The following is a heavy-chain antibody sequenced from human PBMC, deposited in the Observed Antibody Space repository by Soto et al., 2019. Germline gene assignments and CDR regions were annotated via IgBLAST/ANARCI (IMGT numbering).Heavy chain of an antibody. CDR3: ARDDAGYSSGWYRGRAFDI. D-gene: IGHD6-19*01. CDR1: GFTFSSYW. J-gene: IGHJ3*02. CDR2: INKDGSEK. Sequence: EVQLVESGGGLVQPGGSLRLSCAASGFTFSSYWMSWVRQAPGKGLEWVANINKDGSEKYYVDSLKGRFTISRDNAKNSLYLQMNSLRAEDTAVYYCARDDAGYSSGWYRGRAFDIWGHGTMVTVSS. V-gene: IGHV3-7*01.